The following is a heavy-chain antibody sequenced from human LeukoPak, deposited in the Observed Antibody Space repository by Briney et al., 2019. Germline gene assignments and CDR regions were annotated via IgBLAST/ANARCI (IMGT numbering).Heavy chain of an antibody. CDR2: ISYDGSNK. CDR3: AREGDDYGDYVGPFDP. V-gene: IGHV3-30*04. D-gene: IGHD4-17*01. J-gene: IGHJ5*02. CDR1: GFTFSSYA. Sequence: GRSLRLSCAASGFTFSSYAMHWVRQAPGKGLEWVAVISYDGSNKYYADSVKGRFTISRDNSKNTLYLQMNSLRAEDTAVYYCAREGDDYGDYVGPFDPWGQGTLVTVSS.